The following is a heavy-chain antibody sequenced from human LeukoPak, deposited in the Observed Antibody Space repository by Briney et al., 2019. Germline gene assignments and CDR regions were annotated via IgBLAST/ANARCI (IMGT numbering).Heavy chain of an antibody. J-gene: IGHJ4*02. CDR3: ATWRVPGYFDY. CDR1: GFTVSNNY. D-gene: IGHD3-10*01. Sequence: GGSLGLSCAASGFTVSNNYMSWVRQAPGKGLEGVSVIFSGGGTYYADSVKGRFTISRDNSKNTLYLQMNSLRLEDTAVYFCATWRVPGYFDYWGQGTLLTVSS. V-gene: IGHV3-66*02. CDR2: IFSGGGT.